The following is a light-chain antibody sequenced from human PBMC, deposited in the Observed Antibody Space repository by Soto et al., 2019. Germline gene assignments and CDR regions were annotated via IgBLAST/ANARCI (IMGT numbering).Light chain of an antibody. Sequence: QSVLTQPRSVSGSPGQSVTISCTGTSSDVGAYDYVSWYQQYPGKAPKLIIFDATKRPSGVPDRFSASKSGNTASLTISGLQSGDEAHYYCCSWSATSTLFGGGTKLTVL. CDR3: CSWSATSTL. J-gene: IGLJ2*01. CDR1: SSDVGAYDY. CDR2: DAT. V-gene: IGLV2-11*01.